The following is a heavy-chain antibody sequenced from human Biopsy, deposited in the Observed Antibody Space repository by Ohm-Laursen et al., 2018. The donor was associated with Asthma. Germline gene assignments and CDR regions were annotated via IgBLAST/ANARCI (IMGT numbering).Heavy chain of an antibody. V-gene: IGHV1-18*04. D-gene: IGHD5-24*01. Sequence: ASVKVSCKASGYTFRGYGVSWVRQAPGQGLEWMGWISPFTGDTHFGQKFQGRVTVTTDTSTDTAYMELRSLRSDDTAVYYCARHPYNFGGFDYWGQGSLVLVSS. CDR2: ISPFTGDT. CDR1: GYTFRGYG. CDR3: ARHPYNFGGFDY. J-gene: IGHJ4*02.